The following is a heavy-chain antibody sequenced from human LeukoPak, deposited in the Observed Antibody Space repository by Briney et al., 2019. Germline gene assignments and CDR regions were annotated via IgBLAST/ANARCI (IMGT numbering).Heavy chain of an antibody. J-gene: IGHJ4*02. V-gene: IGHV4-61*02. D-gene: IGHD3-9*01. CDR1: GGSISSGSYY. CDR3: ARHKEVFDWPIVEY. Sequence: RSSERLSLTCTVSGGSISSGSYYWSWIRQPAGKGLEWIGRIYTSGSTNYNPSLKSRVTISVDTSKNQFSLKLSSVTAADTAVYYCARHKEVFDWPIVEYWGQGTLVTVSS. CDR2: IYTSGST.